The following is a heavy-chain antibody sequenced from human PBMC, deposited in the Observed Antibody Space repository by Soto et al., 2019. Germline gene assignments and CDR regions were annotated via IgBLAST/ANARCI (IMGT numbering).Heavy chain of an antibody. D-gene: IGHD5-18*01. J-gene: IGHJ4*02. V-gene: IGHV1-69*12. CDR1: GGTFSTYA. CDR2: IIPMFGTA. CDR3: ASGIQLWLRRINNGYSG. Sequence: QVQLVQSGAEVKKPESSVKVSCKAPGGTFSTYAISWVRQAPGQGLEWMGGIIPMFGTANYAQRFQDRVTITADESTNTDYMELSSVRSEDTAVYFCASGIQLWLRRINNGYSGWGQGTLVTVSS.